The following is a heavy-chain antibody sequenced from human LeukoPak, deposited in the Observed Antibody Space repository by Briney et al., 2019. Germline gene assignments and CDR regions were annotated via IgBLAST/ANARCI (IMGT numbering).Heavy chain of an antibody. CDR3: ARRNAMDV. V-gene: IGHV3-7*03. CDR2: INRDGSER. J-gene: IGHJ6*02. CDR1: GFTFSSYW. Sequence: PGGSLRLSCAASGFTFSSYWMSWVRQAPGKRLEWVANINRDGSERYYVDSVKGRFTISRDDAKSSLYLQMNSLRAEDTAVYYCARRNAMDVWGQGTTVIVFS.